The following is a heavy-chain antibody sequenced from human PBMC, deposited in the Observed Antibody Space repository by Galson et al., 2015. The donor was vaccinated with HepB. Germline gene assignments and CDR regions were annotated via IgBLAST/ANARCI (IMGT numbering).Heavy chain of an antibody. CDR3: AKGGNWDSRYFDY. D-gene: IGHD7-27*01. Sequence: SLRLSCAASGFTFSTYAMNWVRQAPGKGLEWVSVISGETAKIFHADSVKGRFTISRDNSMNTVYLQLDSLRAEDTAVYYCAKGGNWDSRYFDYWGQGSLVTVSS. J-gene: IGHJ4*02. V-gene: IGHV3-23*01. CDR2: ISGETAKI. CDR1: GFTFSTYA.